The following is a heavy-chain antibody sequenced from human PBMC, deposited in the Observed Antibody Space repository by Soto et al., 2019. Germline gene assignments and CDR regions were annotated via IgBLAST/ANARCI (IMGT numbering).Heavy chain of an antibody. V-gene: IGHV4-39*02. CDR1: GGSISSSSYY. Sequence: QLQLQESGPGLVKPSETLSLTCTVSGGSISSSSYYWGWIRQPPGKGLEWIGSIYYSGSTYYNPSLKSRVTISVDTSKNQFYLKLSSVTAADTAGYYCARDHLYYDFWSGSNWFAPWGQGTLVTVSS. J-gene: IGHJ5*02. D-gene: IGHD3-3*01. CDR2: IYYSGST. CDR3: ARDHLYYDFWSGSNWFAP.